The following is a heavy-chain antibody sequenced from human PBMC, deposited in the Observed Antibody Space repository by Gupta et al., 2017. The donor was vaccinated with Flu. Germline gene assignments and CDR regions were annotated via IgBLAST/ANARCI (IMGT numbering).Heavy chain of an antibody. CDR3: ASGRVYCSGGSGYSGYYYYSMDV. CDR2: INHSGST. V-gene: IGHV4-34*01. D-gene: IGHD2-15*01. Sequence: QVQLQQWRAGLLKPSETLSLTCAVYSGSFSGYYWIWIRQPPGKGLEWIGEINHSGSTNYNPSLKSRVAISVDTSKNQFSLKLSSVTAADTAVYYCASGRVYCSGGSGYSGYYYYSMDVWGQGTTVTVSS. J-gene: IGHJ6*02. CDR1: SGSFSGYY.